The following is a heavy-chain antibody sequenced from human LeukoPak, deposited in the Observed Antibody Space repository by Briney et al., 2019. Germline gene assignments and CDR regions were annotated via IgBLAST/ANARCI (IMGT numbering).Heavy chain of an antibody. J-gene: IGHJ4*02. V-gene: IGHV1-8*01. CDR2: MNPNSGNT. CDR3: ASSLPMAIDLDY. Sequence: GASVKVPCKASGYTFTSYDINWVRQAPGQGLEWMGWMNPNSGNTGYAQKFQGRVTMTRNTSISTAYMELSSLRSEDTAVYYCASSLPMAIDLDYWGQGTLVTVSS. D-gene: IGHD3-10*01. CDR1: GYTFTSYD.